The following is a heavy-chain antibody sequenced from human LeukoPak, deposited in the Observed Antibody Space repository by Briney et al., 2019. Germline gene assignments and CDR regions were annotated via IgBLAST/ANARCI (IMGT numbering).Heavy chain of an antibody. J-gene: IGHJ4*03. CDR1: GGSYRAYY. Sequence: PSDTLSLTCAVYGGSYRAYYWSWARQPSGKGLEWIAEIHHRGDTKYNPYVTSRVSILVDTTKNQFFHMATQLHTADATHYYCSRGPAISESGYFDFWGRGTLVSVSS. V-gene: IGHV4-34*01. CDR3: SRGPAISESGYFDF. CDR2: IHHRGDT.